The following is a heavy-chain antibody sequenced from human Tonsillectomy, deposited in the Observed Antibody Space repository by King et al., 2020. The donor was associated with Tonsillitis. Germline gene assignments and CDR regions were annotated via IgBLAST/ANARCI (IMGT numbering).Heavy chain of an antibody. CDR2: IYYSGST. D-gene: IGHD3-22*01. Sequence: QLQESGPGLVKPSETLSLTCTVSGGSISSTSYYWGWIRQPPGKGLEWIGTIYYSGSTYYNPSLKSRVTISVDTSKNQFSLKLTSVTAADTAVYYCARPYDSSGYWGNWGQGTLVTVSS. CDR3: ARPYDSSGYWGN. J-gene: IGHJ4*02. V-gene: IGHV4-39*01. CDR1: GGSISSTSYY.